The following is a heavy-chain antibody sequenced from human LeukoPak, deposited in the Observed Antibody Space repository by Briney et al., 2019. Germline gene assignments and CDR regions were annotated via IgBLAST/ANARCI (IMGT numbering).Heavy chain of an antibody. CDR2: INHSGST. J-gene: IGHJ4*02. D-gene: IGHD3-22*01. CDR3: ARGLTPDSSGYYYYFDY. CDR1: GGSFSGYY. V-gene: IGHV4-34*01. Sequence: PSETLSLTCAVYGGSFSGYYWSWIRQPPGKGLEWIGEINHSGSTNYNPSLKSRVTISVDTSKNQFSLKLSSVTAADTAVYYCARGLTPDSSGYYYYFDYWGQGTLVTVSS.